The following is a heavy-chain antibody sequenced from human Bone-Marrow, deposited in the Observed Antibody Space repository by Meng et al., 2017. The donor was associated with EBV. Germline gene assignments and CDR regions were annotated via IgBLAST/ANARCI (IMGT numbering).Heavy chain of an antibody. Sequence: EVQLVESGGXLVKPGGSLRLSCAASGFTFSSYSMNWVRQAPGKGLEWVSSISSSSSYIYYADSVKGRFTISRDNAKNSLYLQMNSLRAEDTAVYYCARGGGLAVAGLDFQYWGQGTLGTVSS. D-gene: IGHD6-19*01. V-gene: IGHV3-21*01. CDR2: ISSSSSYI. J-gene: IGHJ1*01. CDR3: ARGGGLAVAGLDFQY. CDR1: GFTFSSYS.